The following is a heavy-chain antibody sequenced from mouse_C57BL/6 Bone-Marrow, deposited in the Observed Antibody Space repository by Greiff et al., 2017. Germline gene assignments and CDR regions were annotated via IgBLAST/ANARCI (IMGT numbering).Heavy chain of an antibody. V-gene: IGHV14-4*01. CDR1: GYNIKDDY. J-gene: IGHJ1*03. CDR2: IYPENGDT. CDR3: ATGTYECGSYDWYLED. D-gene: IGHD1-1*02. Sequence: VQLQQSGAELVRPGASVKLSCTASGYNIKDDYMHWVKQRPEQGLEWIGWIYPENGDTEYASKFQGKATITADTSSTTAYLQLSSLTSEGTAVYYWATGTYECGSYDWYLEDWGTGTTVTVSS.